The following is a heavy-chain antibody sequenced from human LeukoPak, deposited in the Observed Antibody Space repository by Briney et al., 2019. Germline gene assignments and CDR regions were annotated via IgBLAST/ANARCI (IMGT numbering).Heavy chain of an antibody. J-gene: IGHJ4*02. CDR2: IWSDGSNQ. V-gene: IGHV3-33*06. D-gene: IGHD4-11*01. CDR3: AKDAQRGFDYSNSLEY. CDR1: QFTFSHYG. Sequence: GGSLTLSCVASQFTFSHYGMHWVRQAPGKGLEGVAVIWSDGSNQYYADSVKGRFTISRDNSQNTVYLQMNSLRAADTGVYFCAKDAQRGFDYSNSLEYWGQGTLVTVSS.